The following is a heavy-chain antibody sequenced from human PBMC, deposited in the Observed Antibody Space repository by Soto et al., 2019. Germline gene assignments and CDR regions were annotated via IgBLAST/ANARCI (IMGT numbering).Heavy chain of an antibody. J-gene: IGHJ4*02. Sequence: GGSLRLSCAASGFSFSSYAMSWVRQAPGKGLEWVSVIYSGGSTYYADSVKGRFTISRDNSKNTLYLQMNSLRAEDTAVYYCASGDGYSPGEVFYWGQGT. CDR1: GFSFSSYA. D-gene: IGHD2-21*01. CDR3: ASGDGYSPGEVFY. V-gene: IGHV3-53*01. CDR2: IYSGGST.